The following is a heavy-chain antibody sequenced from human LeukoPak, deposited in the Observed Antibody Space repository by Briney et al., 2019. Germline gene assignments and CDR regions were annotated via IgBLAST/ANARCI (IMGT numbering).Heavy chain of an antibody. CDR2: IYYSGST. D-gene: IGHD1-26*01. CDR1: GGSISSGDYY. J-gene: IGHJ4*02. CDR3: ARGSYDTPSFDY. Sequence: SETLSLTCTVSGGSISSGDYYWRWIRQPPGKGLEWIGYIYYSGSTYYNPSLKSRVTISVDTSKNQFSLKLSSVTAADTAVYYCARGSYDTPSFDYWGQGTLVTVSS. V-gene: IGHV4-30-4*08.